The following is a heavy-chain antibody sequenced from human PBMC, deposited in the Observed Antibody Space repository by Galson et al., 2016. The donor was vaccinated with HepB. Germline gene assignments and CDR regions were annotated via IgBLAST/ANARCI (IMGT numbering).Heavy chain of an antibody. CDR1: GDSISDTNPY. CDR3: VRPRNLALDY. Sequence: SETLSLTCTVSGDSISDTNPYWGWIRQPPGKRLEWIGSVYYSGATYYNPSLKSRVIMSLDTSRNQFSLKLTSVTAADTAVYYCVRPRNLALDYWGQGTLVTVSS. J-gene: IGHJ4*02. D-gene: IGHD1-14*01. CDR2: VYYSGAT. V-gene: IGHV4-39*01.